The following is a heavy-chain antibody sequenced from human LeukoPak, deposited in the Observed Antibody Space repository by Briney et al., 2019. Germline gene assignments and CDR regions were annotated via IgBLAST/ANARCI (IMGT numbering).Heavy chain of an antibody. D-gene: IGHD6-13*01. J-gene: IGHJ6*02. V-gene: IGHV1-18*01. CDR1: GYTFTSYG. Sequence: GASVTVSCKASGYTFTSYGISWVRQAPGQGLEWMGWISAYNGNTNYAQKLQGRVTMTTDTSTSTAYMELRSLRSDDTAVYYCARGPRYSSSWYYYYGMDVWGQGTTVTVSS. CDR3: ARGPRYSSSWYYYYGMDV. CDR2: ISAYNGNT.